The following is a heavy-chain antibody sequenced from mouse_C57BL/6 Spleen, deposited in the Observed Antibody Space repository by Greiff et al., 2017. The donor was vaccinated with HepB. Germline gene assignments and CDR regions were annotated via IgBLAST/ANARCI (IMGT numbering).Heavy chain of an antibody. CDR1: GYSITSGYY. V-gene: IGHV3-6*01. J-gene: IGHJ4*01. CDR2: ISYDGSN. CDR3: ARGKGYEYADDSYYAMDY. D-gene: IGHD2-4*01. Sequence: ESGPGLVKPSQSLSLTCSVTGYSITSGYYWNWIRQFPGNKLEWMGYISYDGSNNYNPSLKNRIPITRDTSKNQFFLKLNSVTTEDTATYYCARGKGYEYADDSYYAMDYWGQGTSVTVSS.